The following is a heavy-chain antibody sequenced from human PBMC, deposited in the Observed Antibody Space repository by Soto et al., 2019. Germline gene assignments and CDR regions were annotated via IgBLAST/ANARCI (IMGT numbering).Heavy chain of an antibody. CDR2: IYYSGST. Sequence: SETLSLTCTVSGGSISSCYWSWIRQPPGKGLEWIGYIYYSGSTNYNPSLKSRVTISVDTSKNQFSLKLSSVTAADTAVYYCASAKAPLYSSSWNWFDPWGQGTLVTVS. V-gene: IGHV4-59*08. J-gene: IGHJ5*02. CDR1: GGSISSCY. D-gene: IGHD6-13*01. CDR3: ASAKAPLYSSSWNWFDP.